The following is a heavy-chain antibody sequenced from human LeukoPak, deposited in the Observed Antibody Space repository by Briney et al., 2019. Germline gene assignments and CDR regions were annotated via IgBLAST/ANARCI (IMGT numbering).Heavy chain of an antibody. CDR2: IYTSGST. D-gene: IGHD2-2*01. Sequence: PSETLSLTCTVSGGSISSGSYYWSWIRQPAGKGLEWIGRIYTSGSTNYNPSLKSRVTISVDTSKNQFSLKLSSVTAADTAVYYCARGRRCSSTSCYAYYYYYYMDVWGKGTTVTVSS. J-gene: IGHJ6*03. CDR3: ARGRRCSSTSCYAYYYYYYMDV. CDR1: GGSISSGSYY. V-gene: IGHV4-61*02.